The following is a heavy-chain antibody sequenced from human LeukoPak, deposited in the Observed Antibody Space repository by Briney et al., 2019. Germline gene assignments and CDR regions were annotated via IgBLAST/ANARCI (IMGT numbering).Heavy chain of an antibody. J-gene: IGHJ6*02. D-gene: IGHD6-13*01. CDR3: ARVSSWYPPLYYYGMDV. CDR2: INHSGST. V-gene: IGHV4-34*01. Sequence: SETLSLTCAVYGGSFSGYYWSWIRQPPGKGLEWIGEINHSGSTNYNPSLKSRVTISVDTSKNQFSLKLSSVTAADTAVYYCARVSSWYPPLYYYGMDVRGQGTTVTVSS. CDR1: GGSFSGYY.